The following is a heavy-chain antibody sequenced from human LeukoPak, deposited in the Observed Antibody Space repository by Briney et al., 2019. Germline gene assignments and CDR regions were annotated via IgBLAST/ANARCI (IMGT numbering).Heavy chain of an antibody. CDR1: GFTFSSYG. Sequence: GGSLRLSCAASGFTFSSYGMSWVRQAPGRGLEWVSAISGSGGSTYYADSVKGRFTISRDNSKNTLYLQMNSLRAEDTAVYYCAKDQGVLLWFGELSPSYFFDYWGQGTLVTVSS. J-gene: IGHJ4*02. CDR3: AKDQGVLLWFGELSPSYFFDY. CDR2: ISGSGGST. D-gene: IGHD3-10*01. V-gene: IGHV3-23*01.